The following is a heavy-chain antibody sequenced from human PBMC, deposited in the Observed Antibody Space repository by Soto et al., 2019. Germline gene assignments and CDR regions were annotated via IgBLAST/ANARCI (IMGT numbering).Heavy chain of an antibody. V-gene: IGHV5-51*01. CDR1: GYKFADYW. Sequence: GESLKISCRGSGYKFADYWLAWVRQMPGKGLEWMGIIHPADSDTRYSPSFQGHVTISVDKSISTAYLQWSSLQTSDTAMYYCASQVFPYDEWGQGTLVTVSS. CDR2: IHPADSDT. J-gene: IGHJ4*02. CDR3: ASQVFPYDE.